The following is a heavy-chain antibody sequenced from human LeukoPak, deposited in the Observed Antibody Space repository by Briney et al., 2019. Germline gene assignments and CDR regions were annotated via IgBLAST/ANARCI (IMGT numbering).Heavy chain of an antibody. CDR1: GFSFSGYG. Sequence: PGPSLRLSCAASGFSFSGYGMHWVRQAPGKGLEWVAVIWYGGTNKYYADSVKGRFTISRDNSKNTLYLQMTSLRAEDTAVYYCAKDGLTYCGGDCYIEYYYYMDVWGKGTTVTVSS. V-gene: IGHV3-30*18. CDR3: AKDGLTYCGGDCYIEYYYYMDV. J-gene: IGHJ6*03. D-gene: IGHD2-21*01. CDR2: IWYGGTNK.